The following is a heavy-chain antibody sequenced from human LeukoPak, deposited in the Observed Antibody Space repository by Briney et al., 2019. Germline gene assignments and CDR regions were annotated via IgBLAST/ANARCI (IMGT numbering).Heavy chain of an antibody. V-gene: IGHV4-59*01. CDR1: GRSISSYY. J-gene: IGHJ5*02. CDR3: ARMITMVRGLGWFDP. D-gene: IGHD3-10*01. CDR2: IYYSGST. Sequence: SETLSLTCTVSGRSISSYYWSWIRQPPGKGLEWIGYIYYSGSTNYNPSLKSRVTISVDTSKNQFSLKLSSVTAADTAVYYCARMITMVRGLGWFDPWGQGTLVTVSS.